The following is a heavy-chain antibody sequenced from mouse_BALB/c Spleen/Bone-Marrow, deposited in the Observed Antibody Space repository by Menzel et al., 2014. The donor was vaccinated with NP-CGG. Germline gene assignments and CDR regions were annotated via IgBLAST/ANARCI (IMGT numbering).Heavy chain of an antibody. D-gene: IGHD1-1*01. V-gene: IGHV5-9-1*01. CDR2: ISSGGNYT. Sequence: EVMLVESGGGLVKPGGPLKLSCAASGFTFSSYAMSWVRQTPEKRLEWVATISSGGNYTYYPDSVKGRFTISRDNAKNTLYLQMSSLRSEDTAMYYCARYYGSSYDYWGQGTTLTVSS. J-gene: IGHJ2*01. CDR1: GFTFSSYA. CDR3: ARYYGSSYDY.